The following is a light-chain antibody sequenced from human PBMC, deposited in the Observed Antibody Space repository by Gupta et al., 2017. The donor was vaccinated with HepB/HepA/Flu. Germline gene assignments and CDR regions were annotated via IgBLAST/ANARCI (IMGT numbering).Light chain of an antibody. J-gene: IGLJ2*01. Sequence: QSVLTQPPSVSGAPGQRVTISCTGSSSNIGAGYDVHWYQQLPGTAPKLLIHGNANPPSGVPDRFSGSRSGPSASLAITGLQAEDEADYYCHSYDSSLSGSVFGGGTKLTVL. CDR1: SSNIGAGYD. CDR2: GNA. CDR3: HSYDSSLSGSV. V-gene: IGLV1-40*01.